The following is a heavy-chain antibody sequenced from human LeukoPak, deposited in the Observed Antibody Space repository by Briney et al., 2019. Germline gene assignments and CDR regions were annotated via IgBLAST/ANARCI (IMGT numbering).Heavy chain of an antibody. CDR1: GYTFTSYD. CDR3: ARGLRQWFGELTGWFDP. CDR2: MNPNSGNT. Sequence: GASVKVSCKASGYTFTSYDINWVRQATGQGLEWMGWMNPNSGNTGYAQKFQGRVTMTRNTSISTAYMELSSLRSEDTAVYYCARGLRQWFGELTGWFDPWGQGTLVTVSS. V-gene: IGHV1-8*01. J-gene: IGHJ5*02. D-gene: IGHD3-10*01.